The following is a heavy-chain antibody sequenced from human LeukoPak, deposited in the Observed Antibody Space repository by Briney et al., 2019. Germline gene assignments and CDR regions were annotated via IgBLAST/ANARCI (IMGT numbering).Heavy chain of an antibody. CDR2: ISSSSSTI. V-gene: IGHV3-48*02. CDR1: GFTFNTYT. D-gene: IGHD3-10*01. J-gene: IGHJ5*02. CDR3: AREVGNRMTLGGWFDP. Sequence: GGSLRLSCAASGFTFNTYTMSWVRQAPGKGLEWVSYISSSSSTIYYADSVKGRFTIPRDNAKNSLYLQMNSLRDEDTAVYYCAREVGNRMTLGGWFDPWGQGTLVTVSS.